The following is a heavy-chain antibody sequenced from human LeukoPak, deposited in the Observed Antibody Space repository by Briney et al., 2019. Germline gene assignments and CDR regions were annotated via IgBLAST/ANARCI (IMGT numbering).Heavy chain of an antibody. CDR1: GYTLTGYY. CDR2: INPNSGDT. D-gene: IGHD3-9*01. CDR3: ARPVRYFDWFY. J-gene: IGHJ4*02. Sequence: GASVKVSCKASGYTLTGYYIHWVRRAPGQGLEWMGWINPNSGDTRYAPKFQGRVTMTGDTSISTAYMELTRLRSDDTAVYYCARPVRYFDWFYWGQGTLVTVSS. V-gene: IGHV1-2*02.